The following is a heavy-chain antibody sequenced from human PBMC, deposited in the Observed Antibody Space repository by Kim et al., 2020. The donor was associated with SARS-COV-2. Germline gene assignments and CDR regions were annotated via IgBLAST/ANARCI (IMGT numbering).Heavy chain of an antibody. Sequence: SVKVSCKASGFIFSKSAVQWVRQARGQRLEWIGWIVVGSSNTRYAQKFQERVTITRDMSTSTVYMELRSLRSEDTALYYCAAESLAPTGTYFDYWGQGT. CDR3: AAESLAPTGTYFDY. CDR1: GFIFSKSA. J-gene: IGHJ4*02. V-gene: IGHV1-58*01. D-gene: IGHD6-13*01. CDR2: IVVGSSNT.